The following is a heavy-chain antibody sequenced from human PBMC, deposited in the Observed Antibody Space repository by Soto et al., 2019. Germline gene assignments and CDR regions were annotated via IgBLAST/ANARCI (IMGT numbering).Heavy chain of an antibody. D-gene: IGHD1-1*01. J-gene: IGHJ4*02. CDR1: GYSFTNYG. V-gene: IGHV1-18*01. CDR2: ISGYNGNT. Sequence: QIHLEQSRIEMKEPGTSLKISCATSGYSFTNYGISWVRQAPGQGLEWMGWISGYNGNTKYAQSFPDRVVMTAAKFTSTGYLEMRNLRSNDTAVYYCARANTWVTGRVGTHWGQGTKVTVSS. CDR3: ARANTWVTGRVGTH.